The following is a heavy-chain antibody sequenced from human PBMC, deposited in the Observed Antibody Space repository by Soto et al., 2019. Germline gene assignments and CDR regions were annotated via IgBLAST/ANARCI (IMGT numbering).Heavy chain of an antibody. Sequence: QITLKESGPTLVKPTQTLTLTCTFSGFSLTTPGVGVGWIRQPPGKALEWLAFIYWNDEKGYSPSLKSRLTVTKDSSKNQVVLTMTNMDPVDSATYYFAHEPQQYSFDYWGQGTQVTVSS. CDR1: GFSLTTPGVG. J-gene: IGHJ4*02. V-gene: IGHV2-5*01. D-gene: IGHD4-4*01. CDR2: IYWNDEK. CDR3: AHEPQQYSFDY.